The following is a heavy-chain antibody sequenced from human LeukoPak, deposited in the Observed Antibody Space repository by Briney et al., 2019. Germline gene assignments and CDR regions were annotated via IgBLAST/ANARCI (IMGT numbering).Heavy chain of an antibody. CDR2: INHSGST. V-gene: IGHV4-34*01. D-gene: IGHD3-22*01. Sequence: KPSETLSLTCAVSGGSISNYYWSWIRQPPGKGLEWIGEINHSGSTNYNPSLKSRVTISVDTSKNQFSLKLSSVTAADTAVYYCARAWYYYDSSGYYPFDYWGQGTLVTVSS. CDR1: GGSISNYY. CDR3: ARAWYYYDSSGYYPFDY. J-gene: IGHJ4*02.